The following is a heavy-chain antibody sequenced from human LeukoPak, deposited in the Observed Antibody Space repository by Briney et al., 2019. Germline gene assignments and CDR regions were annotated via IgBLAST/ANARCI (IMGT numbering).Heavy chain of an antibody. Sequence: ASVKVSCMASGYTFTSYYMHWVRQAPGQGLEWMGIINPSGGSTSYAQKFQGRVTMTRDTSTSTVYMELSSLRSEDTAVYYCARAFRKDNYYYYGMDVWGQGTTVTVSS. J-gene: IGHJ6*02. CDR3: ARAFRKDNYYYYGMDV. CDR1: GYTFTSYY. D-gene: IGHD2/OR15-2a*01. V-gene: IGHV1-46*01. CDR2: INPSGGST.